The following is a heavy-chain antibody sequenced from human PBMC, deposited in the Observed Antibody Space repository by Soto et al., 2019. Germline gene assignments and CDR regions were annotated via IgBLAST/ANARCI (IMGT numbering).Heavy chain of an antibody. Sequence: QVQLVQSGAEVNKPGASVKVSCKASGYTFTSYGISWVRQAPGQGVEWMGWIRAYNGNTNYPQKLRGRVTMTTDKFSSTCCLALRSLKPADTAVYYCAREGPRSLNWGQGNLVAVSS. CDR2: IRAYNGNT. D-gene: IGHD6-13*01. J-gene: IGHJ4*02. V-gene: IGHV1-18*01. CDR3: AREGPRSLN. CDR1: GYTFTSYG.